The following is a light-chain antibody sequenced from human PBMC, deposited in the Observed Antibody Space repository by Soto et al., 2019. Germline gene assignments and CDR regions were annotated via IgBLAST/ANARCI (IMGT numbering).Light chain of an antibody. Sequence: EVVLTQSPATLSLSPGDRATLSCSASESVSNYLAWYQQKPGQPPRLLIYDVSSRATGIPARFSGSGPGTDFTLTISSLETADFGGYYCQHRRDWPFTSGPGTKVDI. CDR3: QHRRDWPFT. CDR2: DVS. CDR1: ESVSNY. J-gene: IGKJ3*01. V-gene: IGKV3-11*01.